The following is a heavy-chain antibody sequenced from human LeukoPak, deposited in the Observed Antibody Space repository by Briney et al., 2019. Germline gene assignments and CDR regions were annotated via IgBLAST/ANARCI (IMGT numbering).Heavy chain of an antibody. CDR3: AREAILGSYNWFDP. D-gene: IGHD3-3*01. Sequence: SETLSLTCAVSGGSISSSNWWSWVRQPPGKGLEWIGEIYHSGSTNYNPSLKSRVTISVDTSKNQFSLKLSSVTAADTAVYYCAREAILGSYNWFDPWGQGTLVTVSS. CDR1: GGSISSSNW. J-gene: IGHJ5*02. CDR2: IYHSGST. V-gene: IGHV4-4*02.